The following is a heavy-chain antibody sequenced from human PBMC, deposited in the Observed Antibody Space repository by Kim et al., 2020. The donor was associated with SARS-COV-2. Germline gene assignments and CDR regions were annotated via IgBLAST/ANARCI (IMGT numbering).Heavy chain of an antibody. Sequence: GGSLRLSCVASGFTFSTYEMNWVRQAPGKGLEWISYISTSGSTIYYADSVKGRFTISRDNAKSSLSLQMNSLRAEDTAVYYCARSLDGSSTSCFYGIDVWGQGTTVTVSS. V-gene: IGHV3-48*03. D-gene: IGHD2-2*01. CDR3: ARSLDGSSTSCFYGIDV. CDR2: ISTSGSTI. CDR1: GFTFSTYE. J-gene: IGHJ6*02.